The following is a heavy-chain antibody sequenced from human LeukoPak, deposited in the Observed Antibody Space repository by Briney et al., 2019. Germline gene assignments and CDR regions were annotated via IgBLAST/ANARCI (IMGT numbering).Heavy chain of an antibody. CDR3: ARGGGVRDYFDY. Sequence: SETLSLTCTVSGGSISSYYWSWIRQPPGKGLEWIGYIYYSGSTNYNPSRKSRVTISVDTSKNQFSLKLSSVTAADTAVYYCARGGGVRDYFDYWGQGTLVTVSS. CDR1: GGSISSYY. V-gene: IGHV4-59*01. D-gene: IGHD3-3*01. J-gene: IGHJ4*02. CDR2: IYYSGST.